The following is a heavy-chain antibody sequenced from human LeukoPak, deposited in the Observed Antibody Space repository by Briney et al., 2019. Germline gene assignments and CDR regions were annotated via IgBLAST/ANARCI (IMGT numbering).Heavy chain of an antibody. D-gene: IGHD3-22*01. CDR1: GFTFSSYA. CDR2: ISGSGGST. V-gene: IGHV3-23*01. J-gene: IGHJ4*02. Sequence: GGSLRLSCAASGFTFSSYAMSWVRQAPGKGLEWVSVISGSGGSTYYADSVKGRFTISRDNSKSTLHLQMNSLRAEDTAVYYCAKRTSYYSDSSGYRSEYYFDYWGQGTLVTVSS. CDR3: AKRTSYYSDSSGYRSEYYFDY.